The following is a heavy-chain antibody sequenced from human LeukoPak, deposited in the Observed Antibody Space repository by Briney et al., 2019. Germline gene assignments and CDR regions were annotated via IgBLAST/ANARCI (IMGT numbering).Heavy chain of an antibody. D-gene: IGHD5-12*01. CDR2: IYYSGST. J-gene: IGHJ3*02. Sequence: SETLSLTCTVSGGSISSYYWSWIRQPPGKGLEWIGYIYYSGSTNYNPSLKSRVTISVDTSKNQFSLKLSSVTAADTAVYYCARERVATISSGAFDIWGQGTMVTVSS. CDR3: ARERVATISSGAFDI. CDR1: GGSISSYY. V-gene: IGHV4-59*01.